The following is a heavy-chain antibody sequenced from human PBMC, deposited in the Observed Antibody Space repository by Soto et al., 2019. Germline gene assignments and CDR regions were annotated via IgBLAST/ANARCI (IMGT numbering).Heavy chain of an antibody. Sequence: PGGSLRLSCAASGFSFTNFAMSWFRQAPGKGLEWVAGIGASGDITWYADSVKGRLSISRDNSKNTLYLQLNSLRFEDTAVYYCAKDDFTDRGDDYFDYWGPGTLVTVPQ. D-gene: IGHD2-21*02. V-gene: IGHV3-23*01. CDR2: IGASGDIT. J-gene: IGHJ4*02. CDR3: AKDDFTDRGDDYFDY. CDR1: GFSFTNFA.